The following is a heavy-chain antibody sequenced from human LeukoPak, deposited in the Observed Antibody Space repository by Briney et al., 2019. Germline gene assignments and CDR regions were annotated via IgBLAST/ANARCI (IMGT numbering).Heavy chain of an antibody. D-gene: IGHD5-12*01. CDR1: GFTFSSNG. Sequence: GGSLRLSCVASGFTFSSNGMHWVRQAPGKGLEWVAFIRYDGSNKYYADSVKGRFTISRDNSKNTLYLQMNSLRAEDTAVYYCAKDSRPYSGYDYPNWFDPWGQGTLVTVSS. CDR2: IRYDGSNK. J-gene: IGHJ5*02. V-gene: IGHV3-30*02. CDR3: AKDSRPYSGYDYPNWFDP.